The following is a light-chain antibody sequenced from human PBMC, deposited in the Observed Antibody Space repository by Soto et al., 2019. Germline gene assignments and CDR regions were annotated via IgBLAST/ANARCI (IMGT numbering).Light chain of an antibody. CDR1: QDINNF. Sequence: DIQMTQSPSSLSASVGDRVTITCQASQDINNFLNWYQQKPGKAPKLLIYDASKLDTGVPSRFSGSGSGTDFSLTVDSLQPEDTATYYCQQYDHPPYTFGQGTKLEIK. J-gene: IGKJ2*01. CDR2: DAS. V-gene: IGKV1-33*01. CDR3: QQYDHPPYT.